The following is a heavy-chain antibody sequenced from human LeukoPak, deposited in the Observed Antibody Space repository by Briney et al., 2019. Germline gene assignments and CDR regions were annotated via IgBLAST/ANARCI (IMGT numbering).Heavy chain of an antibody. CDR1: GFTFGDHA. J-gene: IGHJ6*02. Sequence: GGSLRLSCSGSGFTFGDHAMSWVRRAPGKALEWVGFIRSKAYGGTTEYAASVRGRFSISRDDSKNIAYLQMSSLETEDTAVYFCAQGPIYLWLYYGMDVWGQGTTVTVSS. CDR3: AQGPIYLWLYYGMDV. CDR2: IRSKAYGGTT. D-gene: IGHD5-18*01. V-gene: IGHV3-49*04.